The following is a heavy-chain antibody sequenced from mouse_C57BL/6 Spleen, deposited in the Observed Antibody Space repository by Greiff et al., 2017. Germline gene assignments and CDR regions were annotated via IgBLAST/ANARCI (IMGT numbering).Heavy chain of an antibody. D-gene: IGHD2-12*01. CDR2: ISSGGDYI. Sequence: EVQGVESGEGLVKPGGSLKLSCAASGFTFSSYAMSWVRQTPEKRLEWVAYISSGGDYIYYADTVKGRFTISRDNARNTLYLQMSSLKSEDTAMYYCTRGDYSSAMDYWGQGTSVTVSS. J-gene: IGHJ4*01. CDR1: GFTFSSYA. CDR3: TRGDYSSAMDY. V-gene: IGHV5-9-1*02.